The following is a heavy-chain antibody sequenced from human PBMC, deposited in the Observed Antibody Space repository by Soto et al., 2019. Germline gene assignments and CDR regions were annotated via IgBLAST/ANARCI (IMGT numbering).Heavy chain of an antibody. Sequence: KTSETLSLTCTVSGGSVSSGSYYWSWIRQPPGKGLEWIGYIYYSGSTNYNPSLKSRVTISVDTSKNQFSLKLSSVTAADTAVYYCARALYDSSGSVDYWGQGTLVTVSS. D-gene: IGHD3-22*01. CDR3: ARALYDSSGSVDY. CDR2: IYYSGST. CDR1: GGSVSSGSYY. J-gene: IGHJ4*02. V-gene: IGHV4-61*01.